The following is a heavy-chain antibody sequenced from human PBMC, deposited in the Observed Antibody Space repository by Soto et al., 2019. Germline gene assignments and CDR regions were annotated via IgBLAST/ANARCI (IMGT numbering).Heavy chain of an antibody. CDR2: INHSGST. CDR1: GGSFSGYY. Sequence: PSETLSLTCAVYGGSFSGYYWSWIRQPPGKGLEWIGEINHSGSTNYNPSLKSRVTISVDTSKNQFSLKLSSVTAADTAVYYCGGRPPPPAQPYGSGSPNAFDIWGQGTMVTVSS. CDR3: GGRPPPPAQPYGSGSPNAFDI. D-gene: IGHD3-10*01. J-gene: IGHJ3*02. V-gene: IGHV4-34*01.